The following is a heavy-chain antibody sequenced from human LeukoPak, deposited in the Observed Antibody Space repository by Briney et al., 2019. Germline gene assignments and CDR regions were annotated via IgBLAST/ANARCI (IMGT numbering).Heavy chain of an antibody. CDR1: GFTFSSYW. V-gene: IGHV3-7*03. CDR2: IKQDGSEK. J-gene: IGHJ6*02. D-gene: IGHD3-10*01. CDR3: ARDYGTLFEHYGMDV. Sequence: GGSLRLSCEASGFTFSSYWMTWVRQAPGKGLEWVANIKQDGSEKYYVDSVKGRFTISRDNAKNSLYLQMNSLRAEDTAVYYCARDYGTLFEHYGMDVWGQGTTVTVSS.